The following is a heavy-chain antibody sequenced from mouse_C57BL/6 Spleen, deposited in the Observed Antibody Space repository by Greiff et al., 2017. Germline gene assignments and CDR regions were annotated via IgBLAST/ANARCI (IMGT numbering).Heavy chain of an antibody. CDR2: IYPGDGDT. V-gene: IGHV1-82*01. CDR1: GYAFSSSW. Sequence: QVQLQQPGPELVKPGASVKISCKASGYAFSSSWMHWVKQRPGRGLEWIGRIYPGDGDTNYNGKFKGKATLTADKPSSTAYMQLSSLTSEDSAVFFCARNVYSYGMDYWGQGTSVTVS. CDR3: ARNVYSYGMDY. J-gene: IGHJ4*01.